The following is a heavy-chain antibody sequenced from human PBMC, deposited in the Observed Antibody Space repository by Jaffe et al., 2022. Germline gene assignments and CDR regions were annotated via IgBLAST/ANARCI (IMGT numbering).Heavy chain of an antibody. CDR1: GFTFSSYS. D-gene: IGHD3-3*01. Sequence: EVQLVESGGGLVKPGGSLRLSCAASGFTFSSYSMNWVRQAPGKGLEWVSSISSSSSYIYYADSVKGRFTISRDNAKNSLYLQMNSLRAEDTAVYYCARDVRAAYYYDFWSGYYMGGWFDPWGQGTLVTVSS. CDR3: ARDVRAAYYYDFWSGYYMGGWFDP. J-gene: IGHJ5*02. V-gene: IGHV3-21*01. CDR2: ISSSSSYI.